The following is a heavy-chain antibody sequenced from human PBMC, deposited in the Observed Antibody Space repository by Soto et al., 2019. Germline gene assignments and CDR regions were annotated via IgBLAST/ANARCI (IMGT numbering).Heavy chain of an antibody. J-gene: IGHJ3*02. D-gene: IGHD2-8*01. CDR2: IGALVSTA. Sequence: GGSLRLSCAVSGFTFRDFAMSWVSQSPGGGLEWVSTIGALVSTAFYADSVRGRFTISRDNSNNILYLQMNSLRAEDTAVYYCATDSGLPDIGLVIHAFDIWGQGTMVTVSS. CDR3: ATDSGLPDIGLVIHAFDI. V-gene: IGHV3-23*01. CDR1: GFTFRDFA.